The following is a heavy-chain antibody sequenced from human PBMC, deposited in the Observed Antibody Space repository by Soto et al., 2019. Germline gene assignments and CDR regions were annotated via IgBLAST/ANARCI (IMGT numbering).Heavy chain of an antibody. CDR1: GVTFIIYA. D-gene: IGHD3-10*01. CDR2: ISGSGGST. V-gene: IGHV3-23*01. CDR3: ARCFRGVLIDFDY. Sequence: XGGSLRLSGAASGVTFIIYAMTWFRRAPGKGREWVAAISGSGGSTYYADSVKGRFTISRDNSKNKLSLQMNSLSAADTAVYYCARCFRGVLIDFDYWGQGTLVTVSS. J-gene: IGHJ4*02.